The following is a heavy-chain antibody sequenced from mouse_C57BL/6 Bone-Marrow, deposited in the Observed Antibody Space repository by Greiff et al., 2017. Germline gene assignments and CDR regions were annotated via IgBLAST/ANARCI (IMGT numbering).Heavy chain of an antibody. D-gene: IGHD2-12*01. CDR1: GFNIKDDY. Sequence: VQLQQSGAELVRPGASVKLSCTASGFNIKDDYMHWVKQRPEQGLEWIGWIDPENGDTEYASKFQGKATITADPSSNTAYLQLSSLTSEDTAVYYCTTLYDYAMDYWGQGTSVTVSS. J-gene: IGHJ4*01. V-gene: IGHV14-4*01. CDR3: TTLYDYAMDY. CDR2: IDPENGDT.